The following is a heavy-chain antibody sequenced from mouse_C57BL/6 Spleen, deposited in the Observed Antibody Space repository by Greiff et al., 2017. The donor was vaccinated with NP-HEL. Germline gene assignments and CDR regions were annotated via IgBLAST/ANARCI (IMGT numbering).Heavy chain of an antibody. J-gene: IGHJ3*01. D-gene: IGHD1-1*01. CDR3: ARLGFITTVVDPAWFAY. V-gene: IGHV1-81*01. Sequence: QVQLQQSGAELARPGASVKLSCKASGYTFTSYGISWVKQRTGQGLEWIGEIYPRSGNTYYNEKFKGKATLTADKSSSTAYMELRSLTSEDSAVYFCARLGFITTVVDPAWFAYWGQGTLVTVSA. CDR2: IYPRSGNT. CDR1: GYTFTSYG.